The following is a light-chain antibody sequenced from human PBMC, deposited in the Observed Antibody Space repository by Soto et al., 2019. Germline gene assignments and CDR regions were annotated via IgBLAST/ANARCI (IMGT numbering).Light chain of an antibody. Sequence: SYELTQPHSVSVSPGQTASITCSGDKLGDKYACWYQQKPGQSPVLVIYQDSKRPSGIPERFSGSNSGNTATLTISGTQAMDEADYYCQAWDSSTGVFGGGTKVTVL. CDR1: KLGDKY. CDR2: QDS. J-gene: IGLJ2*01. CDR3: QAWDSSTGV. V-gene: IGLV3-1*01.